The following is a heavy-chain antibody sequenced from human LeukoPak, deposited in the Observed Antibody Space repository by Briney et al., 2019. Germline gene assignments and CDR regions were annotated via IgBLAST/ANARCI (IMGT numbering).Heavy chain of an antibody. V-gene: IGHV3-11*06. Sequence: PGGSLRLSCAASGFTFSDYYMSWIRQAPGKGLEWVSSISSSSSYIHYTDSVKGRFTISRDNTKKSLYLQMNSLRAEDTAVYYCARDRYDRSGYYDYWGQGTLVTVSS. D-gene: IGHD3-22*01. J-gene: IGHJ4*02. CDR1: GFTFSDYY. CDR2: ISSSSSYI. CDR3: ARDRYDRSGYYDY.